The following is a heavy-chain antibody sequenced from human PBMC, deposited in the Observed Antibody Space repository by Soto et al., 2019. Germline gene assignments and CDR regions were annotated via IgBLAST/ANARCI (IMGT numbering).Heavy chain of an antibody. D-gene: IGHD2-15*01. CDR3: ARGGGCSGGSCYGYFYYCMDV. V-gene: IGHV1-69*06. Sequence: SVKVSCKASGGTFSSYAISWVRQAPGQGLEWMGGIIPIFGTANYAQKFQGRVTITADKSTSTAYMELSSLRSEDTAVYYCARGGGCSGGSCYGYFYYCMDVWGQGTTVTVSS. CDR2: IIPIFGTA. CDR1: GGTFSSYA. J-gene: IGHJ6*02.